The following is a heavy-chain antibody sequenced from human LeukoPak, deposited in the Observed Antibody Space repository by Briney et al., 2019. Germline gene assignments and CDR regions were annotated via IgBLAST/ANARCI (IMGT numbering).Heavy chain of an antibody. Sequence: GRSLRLSCAASGFTFSAYAMHWVRQAPGKGLEWVAVISYDGRNKYYAESVKGRFTISSDSSKYTLFLQMNSLSAEDTAVYYCARESNYYDSSCYYPYYFDYWGQGTLVTVSS. V-gene: IGHV3-30*04. J-gene: IGHJ4*02. CDR3: ARESNYYDSSCYYPYYFDY. D-gene: IGHD3-22*01. CDR1: GFTFSAYA. CDR2: ISYDGRNK.